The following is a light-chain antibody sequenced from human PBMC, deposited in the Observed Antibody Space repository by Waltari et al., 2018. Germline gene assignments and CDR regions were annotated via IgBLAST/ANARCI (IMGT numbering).Light chain of an antibody. CDR1: QSISRW. V-gene: IGKV1-5*03. Sequence: DIQMTQSPSTLSASVGDRVTITCRASQSISRWFAWYQQKPGKAPKLLIYKASSLESGVPSGFSGSGSGTEFTLTISSLRPDXXXTYYCQQYNSFPYTFGQGTKLEIK. J-gene: IGKJ2*01. CDR2: KAS. CDR3: QQYNSFPYT.